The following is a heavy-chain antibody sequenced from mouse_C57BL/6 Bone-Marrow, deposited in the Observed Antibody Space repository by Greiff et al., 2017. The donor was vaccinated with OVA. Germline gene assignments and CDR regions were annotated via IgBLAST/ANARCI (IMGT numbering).Heavy chain of an antibody. CDR1: GYTFTSYW. Sequence: VQLQQSGTVLARPGASVKMSCKTSGYTFTSYWMHWVKQRPGQGLEWIGAIYPGNSDTSYNQKFKGKAKLTAVTSASTAYMELSSLTNEDSAVYYCTRSRYDGSSWGWYFDVWGTGTTVTVSS. V-gene: IGHV1-5*01. CDR3: TRSRYDGSSWGWYFDV. J-gene: IGHJ1*03. D-gene: IGHD1-1*01. CDR2: IYPGNSDT.